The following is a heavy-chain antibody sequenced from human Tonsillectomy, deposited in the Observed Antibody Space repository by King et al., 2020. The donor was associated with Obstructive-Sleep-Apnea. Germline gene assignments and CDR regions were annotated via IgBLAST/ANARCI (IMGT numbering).Heavy chain of an antibody. J-gene: IGHJ4*02. D-gene: IGHD4-23*01. CDR2: IYDSGST. CDR3: ARTLDYGGHYFYY. Sequence: QLQESDSGLVKPSQTLSLTCAVSGGSISSGGYSWNWIRQPPGKGLEWIGYIYDSGSTDYSPSLKSRVTISVDRTKNQFSLRLNSVTAADTAVYYCARTLDYGGHYFYYWGQGTLVPVSS. CDR1: GGSISSGGYS. V-gene: IGHV4-30-2*01.